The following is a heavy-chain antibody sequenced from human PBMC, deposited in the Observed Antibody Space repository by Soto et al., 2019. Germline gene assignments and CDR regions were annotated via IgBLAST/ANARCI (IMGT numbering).Heavy chain of an antibody. J-gene: IGHJ4*02. V-gene: IGHV4-34*01. CDR2: INHSGST. D-gene: IGHD6-13*01. Sequence: QVQLQQWGAGLLKPSETLSLTCAVYGGSFSGYYWSWIRQPPGKGLEWIGEINHSGSTNYNPSLQSRVPISVDTSKNQFSLKLSSVTAADTAVYYCAREKPYSSSWYHDYWGQGTLVTVSS. CDR1: GGSFSGYY. CDR3: AREKPYSSSWYHDY.